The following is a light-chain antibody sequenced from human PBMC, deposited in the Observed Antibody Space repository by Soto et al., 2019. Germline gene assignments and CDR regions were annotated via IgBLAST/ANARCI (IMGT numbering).Light chain of an antibody. CDR2: DVS. J-gene: IGLJ2*01. CDR3: SSYTSSITLV. Sequence: QSVLTQPASVSGSPGQSITISCTGTSSDVGGYNYVSWYQQHPGKAPKLMIYDVSNRPSGVSNRFSGSKSGNTASLSISGLQAEDEADYYCSSYTSSITLVFGGVTKVTVL. CDR1: SSDVGGYNY. V-gene: IGLV2-14*03.